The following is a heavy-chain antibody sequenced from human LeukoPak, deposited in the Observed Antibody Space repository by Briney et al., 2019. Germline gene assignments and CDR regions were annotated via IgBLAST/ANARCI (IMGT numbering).Heavy chain of an antibody. CDR1: GYTFTSYD. CDR3: ARSVPIDF. J-gene: IGHJ4*02. D-gene: IGHD6-6*01. Sequence: ASVKVSCKASGYTFTSYDVNWVRQAPGQGLEWMGWTDPNSGITGYAQKFQGRLTITRDTSISTAYMELSSLTSEDTAVYYCARSVPIDFWGQGTLVTVSS. V-gene: IGHV1-8*01. CDR2: TDPNSGIT.